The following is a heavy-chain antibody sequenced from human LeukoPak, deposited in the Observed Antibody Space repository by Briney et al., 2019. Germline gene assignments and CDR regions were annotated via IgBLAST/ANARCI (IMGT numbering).Heavy chain of an antibody. CDR3: STDSTIVY. Sequence: GGSLRLSCAASGFTFSSYAMSWVRQAPGKGLEWVGRIKSKTDGGTTDYAAPVKGRFSISRDDSKNTLYLQMNSLKTEDTAVYYCSTDSTIVYWGQGTLVTVSS. CDR1: GFTFSSYA. J-gene: IGHJ4*02. V-gene: IGHV3-15*01. D-gene: IGHD3-9*01. CDR2: IKSKTDGGTT.